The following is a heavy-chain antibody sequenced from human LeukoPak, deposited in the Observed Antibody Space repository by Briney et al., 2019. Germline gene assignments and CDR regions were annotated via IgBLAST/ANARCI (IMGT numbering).Heavy chain of an antibody. CDR3: AKDGVATIMAGYFDY. Sequence: GGSLRLSCAASGFTFSSYGMHWGRQAPGKGLERVAVISYDGSNKYYADSVKRRFTISRDNSKNTLYLQMNSLRAEDTSVYYCAKDGVATIMAGYFDYWGQGTLVTVSS. V-gene: IGHV3-30*18. D-gene: IGHD5-12*01. CDR1: GFTFSSYG. J-gene: IGHJ4*02. CDR2: ISYDGSNK.